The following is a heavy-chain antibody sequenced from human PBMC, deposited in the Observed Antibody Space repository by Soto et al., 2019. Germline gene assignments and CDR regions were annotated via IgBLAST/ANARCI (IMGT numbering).Heavy chain of an antibody. J-gene: IGHJ4*02. CDR1: GGTFSNDI. V-gene: IGHV1-69*08. D-gene: IGHD5-12*01. CDR3: AKDRPIGSTFSGYDAIDF. Sequence: QVQLVQSGAEVKKPGSSVKVSCKTSGGTFSNDIITWVRQAPGQGLEWMGRIIPLLGTANYAQKFQGRVTITAGKSPSTAYMELNSLRSENPAVYYCAKDRPIGSTFSGYDAIDFWGQGTLVSVSA. CDR2: IIPLLGTA.